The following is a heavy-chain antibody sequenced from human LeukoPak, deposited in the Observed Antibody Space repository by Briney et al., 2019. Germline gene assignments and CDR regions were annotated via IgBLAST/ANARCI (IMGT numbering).Heavy chain of an antibody. Sequence: GASVKVSCKASGGTFSSYAISWVRQAPGQGLEWMGTIIPIVDIVNFAQRFQDRVTITADKSTSTAYMELSSLRSEDTAVYYCARGNSDYDSPAHWGQGTLVTVSS. CDR1: GGTFSSYA. J-gene: IGHJ4*02. D-gene: IGHD5-12*01. CDR3: ARGNSDYDSPAH. V-gene: IGHV1-69*04. CDR2: IIPIVDIV.